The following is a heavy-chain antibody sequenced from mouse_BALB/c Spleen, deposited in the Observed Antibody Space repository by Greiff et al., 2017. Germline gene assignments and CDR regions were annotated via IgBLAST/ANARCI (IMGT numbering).Heavy chain of an antibody. Sequence: QVQLKQSGAELARPGASVKMSCKASGYTFTSYTINWVKQRPGQGLEWIGYINPSSGYTNYNQKFKDKATLTADKSSSTAYMQLSSLTSEDSAVYYCARSQAYYRYDVSWFAYWGQGTLVTVSA. CDR2: INPSSGYT. D-gene: IGHD2-14*01. J-gene: IGHJ3*01. CDR1: GYTFTSYT. V-gene: IGHV1-4*01. CDR3: ARSQAYYRYDVSWFAY.